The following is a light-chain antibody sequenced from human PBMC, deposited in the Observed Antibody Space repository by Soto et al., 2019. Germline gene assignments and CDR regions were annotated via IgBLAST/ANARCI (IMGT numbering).Light chain of an antibody. CDR3: AVWDDSLKGPV. CDR2: NEN. V-gene: IGLV1-44*01. Sequence: QSVLTQPPSASGTPGQRVTISCSGSSSNIGSNAVNWYQQVPGTAPKLLIYNENQRPSGVPGRFSGSKSGTSAFLAISGLQSEDEADYYCAVWDDSLKGPVFGGGTKVTVL. CDR1: SSNIGSNA. J-gene: IGLJ2*01.